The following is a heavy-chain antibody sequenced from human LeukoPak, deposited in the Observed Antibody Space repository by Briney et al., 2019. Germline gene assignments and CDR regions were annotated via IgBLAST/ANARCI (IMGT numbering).Heavy chain of an antibody. Sequence: GESLKISCKGSGYSFTSYWIGWVRQMPGKGLEWMGIIYPGDSDTRYSPSFQGQVTISADKSISAAYLQWSSLKASDTAMSYCARPYYYGSGSSYFQHWGQGTLVTVSS. CDR2: IYPGDSDT. V-gene: IGHV5-51*01. CDR1: GYSFTSYW. J-gene: IGHJ1*01. CDR3: ARPYYYGSGSSYFQH. D-gene: IGHD3-10*01.